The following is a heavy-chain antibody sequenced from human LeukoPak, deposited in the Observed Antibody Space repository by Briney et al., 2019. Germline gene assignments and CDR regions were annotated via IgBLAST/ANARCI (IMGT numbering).Heavy chain of an antibody. D-gene: IGHD3-16*02. CDR1: GGSFSGYY. V-gene: IGHV4-34*01. CDR2: INHSGST. Sequence: SETLSLTCAVYGGSFSGYYWSWIRQPPGKGLEWIGEINHSGSTNYNPSLKSRVTISVDTSKNQFSLKLSSVTAADTAVYYCARYVSMYDYVWGSYRRYFDYWGQGTLVTVSS. J-gene: IGHJ4*02. CDR3: ARYVSMYDYVWGSYRRYFDY.